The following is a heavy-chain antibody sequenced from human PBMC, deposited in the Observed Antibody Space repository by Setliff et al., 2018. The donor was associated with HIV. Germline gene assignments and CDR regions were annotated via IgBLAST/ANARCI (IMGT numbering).Heavy chain of an antibody. CDR2: IKDKIDHGTT. D-gene: IGHD3-22*01. CDR1: GFTFSNFA. Sequence: PGGSLRLSCGASGFTFSNFAMSWVRQAPGKGLEWVGRIKDKIDHGTTDYAAPVKGRFTISRDDSENTLYLQMNSLKSEDTAVYYCARETMYDSRGYLSHYFDYWGQGTPVTVSS. CDR3: ARETMYDSRGYLSHYFDY. V-gene: IGHV3-15*01. J-gene: IGHJ4*02.